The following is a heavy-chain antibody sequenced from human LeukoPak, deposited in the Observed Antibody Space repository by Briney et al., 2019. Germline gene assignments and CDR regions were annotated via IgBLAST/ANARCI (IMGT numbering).Heavy chain of an antibody. V-gene: IGHV3-53*05. CDR3: ASPGPYCGGDCYSGVDY. D-gene: IGHD2-21*01. Sequence: GGSLRLSCAASGFTVSTNYMSWVRQAPGKKLEWVSDIYSDGSTFYADSVKGRFTISRDNSKNTLYLQMNSLRAEDTAVYYCASPGPYCGGDCYSGVDYWGQGTLVTVSS. CDR1: GFTVSTNY. CDR2: IYSDGST. J-gene: IGHJ4*02.